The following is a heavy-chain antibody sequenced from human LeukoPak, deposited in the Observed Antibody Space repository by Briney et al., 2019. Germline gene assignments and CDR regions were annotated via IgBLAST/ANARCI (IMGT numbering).Heavy chain of an antibody. J-gene: IGHJ4*02. V-gene: IGHV4-34*01. D-gene: IGHD3-10*01. Sequence: SETLSLTCAVYGGSFSGYYWSWIRQPPGKGLEWIGEINHSGSTNYNPSLKSRVTISVDTSKNQFSLKLSSVTGADTAVYYCASSLGSYDYWGQGTLVTVSS. CDR3: ASSLGSYDY. CDR2: INHSGST. CDR1: GGSFSGYY.